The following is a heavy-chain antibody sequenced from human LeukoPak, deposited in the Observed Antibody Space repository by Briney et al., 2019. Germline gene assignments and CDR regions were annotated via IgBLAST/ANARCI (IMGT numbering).Heavy chain of an antibody. D-gene: IGHD6-13*01. CDR3: AKDRRAAAGNEDYYYYYMDV. CDR2: ISGSGGST. J-gene: IGHJ6*03. V-gene: IGHV3-23*01. Sequence: TGGSLRLSRAASGFTFCSYAMSWVRQAPAKGLEWVSAISGSGGSTYYADSAKGRFTISRDNSKNTLYLQMNSLRAEDTAVYYCAKDRRAAAGNEDYYYYYMDVWGKGTTVTVSS. CDR1: GFTFCSYA.